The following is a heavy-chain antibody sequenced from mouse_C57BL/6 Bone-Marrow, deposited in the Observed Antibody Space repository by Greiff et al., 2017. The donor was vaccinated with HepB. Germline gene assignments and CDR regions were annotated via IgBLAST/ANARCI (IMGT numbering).Heavy chain of an antibody. J-gene: IGHJ1*03. CDR2: IDPSDSYT. Sequence: QVQLQQSGAELVMPGASVKLSCKASGYTFTCYWMHWVTHRPGQGLEWIGEIDPSDSYTNYNQKFKGKSTLTVDKSSSTAYMQLSSLTSEDSAFYYCARKDGHWYFDVWGTGTTVTVSS. CDR1: GYTFTCYW. D-gene: IGHD2-3*01. CDR3: ARKDGHWYFDV. V-gene: IGHV1-69*01.